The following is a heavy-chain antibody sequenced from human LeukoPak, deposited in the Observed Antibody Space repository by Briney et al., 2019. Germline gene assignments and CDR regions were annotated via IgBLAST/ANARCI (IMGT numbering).Heavy chain of an antibody. Sequence: GGSLKLSCAASGLTFSGSAMHWVRQASGKGLEWVGRIRSKANSYATAHAASVKGRFTISRDDSKNTAYLQMNSLKTEDTAVHYCTRHGGSGWYRPNSGPFDYWGQGTLVTVSS. V-gene: IGHV3-73*01. J-gene: IGHJ4*02. CDR3: TRHGGSGWYRPNSGPFDY. CDR2: IRSKANSYAT. D-gene: IGHD6-19*01. CDR1: GLTFSGSA.